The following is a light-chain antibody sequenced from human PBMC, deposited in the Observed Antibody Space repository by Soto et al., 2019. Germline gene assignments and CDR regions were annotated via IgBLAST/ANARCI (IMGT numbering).Light chain of an antibody. CDR1: SSDVGSYNH. J-gene: IGLJ1*01. Sequence: ALTRSASVSGSPGQSITISCTGTSSDVGSYNHVSWYQQHPGEVPKLIIFNVNDRPSGVSNRFSGSKSGNTASLTISGLQAEDEADYYCSSFTSSTTYVFGTGTKVTVL. V-gene: IGLV2-14*01. CDR2: NVN. CDR3: SSFTSSTTYV.